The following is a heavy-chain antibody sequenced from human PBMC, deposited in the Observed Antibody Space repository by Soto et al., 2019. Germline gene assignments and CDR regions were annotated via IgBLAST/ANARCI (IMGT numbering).Heavy chain of an antibody. V-gene: IGHV4-30-2*01. CDR2: IYHSGST. Sequence: SETLSLTCAVSGGSISSGGYSWSWIRQPPGKGLEWIGYIYHSGSTYYNPSLKSRVTISVDTSKNQLSLKLGSVTAADTAVYYGARSSQSTVTTFDDWGQGTLVTGSS. J-gene: IGHJ5*02. D-gene: IGHD4-17*01. CDR1: GGSISSGGYS. CDR3: ARSSQSTVTTFDD.